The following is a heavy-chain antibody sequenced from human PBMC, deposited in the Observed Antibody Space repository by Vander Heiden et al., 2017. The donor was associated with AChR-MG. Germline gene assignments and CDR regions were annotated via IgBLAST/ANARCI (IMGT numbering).Heavy chain of an antibody. CDR2: IYWDDDK. CDR1: GFSLSTSGVG. V-gene: IGHV2-5*02. J-gene: IGHJ3*02. CDR3: AHKGLGPTYGAFDI. Sequence: QITLKDSGRTLVKTTQTLTLTCTFSGFSLSTSGVGVGWIRQPPGKALEWLALIYWDDDKRYSPSLKSRLTITKDTSKNQVVLTMTNMDPVDTATYYCAHKGLGPTYGAFDIWGQGTMVTVSS. D-gene: IGHD2-8*01.